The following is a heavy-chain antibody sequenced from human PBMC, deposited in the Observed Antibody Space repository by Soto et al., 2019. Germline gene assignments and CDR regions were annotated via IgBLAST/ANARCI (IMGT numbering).Heavy chain of an antibody. CDR3: ARGREIAAAGNRRHKNSYYFDY. CDR2: ISAYNGNT. J-gene: IGHJ4*02. V-gene: IGHV1-18*01. CDR1: GYTFTSYG. Sequence: ASVKVSCKASGYTFTSYGISWVRQAPGQGLEWMGWISAYNGNTNYAQKLQGRVTMTTDTSTSTAYMELRSLRSDDTAVYYCARGREIAAAGNRRHKNSYYFDYWGQGTLVTVSS. D-gene: IGHD6-13*01.